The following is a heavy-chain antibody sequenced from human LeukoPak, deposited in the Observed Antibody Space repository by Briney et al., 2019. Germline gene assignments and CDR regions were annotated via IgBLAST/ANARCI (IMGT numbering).Heavy chain of an antibody. J-gene: IGHJ5*02. CDR1: GYTFTSYA. Sequence: GASVKVSCKASGYTFTSYAMNWVRQAPGQGLEWMGWINTNTGNPTFAQGFTGRFVFSLDTSVSTAYLQITSLKAEDTAVYYCAREEEHSSTSTWFDPWGQGTLVTVSS. D-gene: IGHD6-13*01. CDR3: AREEEHSSTSTWFDP. V-gene: IGHV7-4-1*02. CDR2: INTNTGNP.